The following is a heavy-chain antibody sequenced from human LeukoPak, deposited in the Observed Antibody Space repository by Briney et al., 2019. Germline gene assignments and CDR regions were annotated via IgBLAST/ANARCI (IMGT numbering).Heavy chain of an antibody. CDR3: ARAAPYWYFDL. CDR2: IRSDGSDK. V-gene: IGHV3-30*02. J-gene: IGHJ2*01. CDR1: GFTFSNYG. Sequence: GGSLRLSCAASGFTFSNYGMHWVRRTPGKGLEWVAFIRSDGSDKYYADSVKGRFTISRDNAKNSLYLQMNSLRAEDTAVYYCARAAPYWYFDLWGRGTLVTVSS.